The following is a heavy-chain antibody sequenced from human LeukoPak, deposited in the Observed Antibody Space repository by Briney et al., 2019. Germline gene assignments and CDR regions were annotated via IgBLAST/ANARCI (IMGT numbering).Heavy chain of an antibody. CDR2: ISGSGGST. V-gene: IGHV3-23*01. CDR3: AKDPFSGYTVNWSDP. D-gene: IGHD3-22*01. J-gene: IGHJ5*02. Sequence: GGSLRLSCAASGFTFSSYAMSWVRQAPGKGLEWVSAISGSGGSTYYADSVKGRFTISRDNSKNTLYLQMNSLRAEDTAVYYCAKDPFSGYTVNWSDPWGQGTLVTVSS. CDR1: GFTFSSYA.